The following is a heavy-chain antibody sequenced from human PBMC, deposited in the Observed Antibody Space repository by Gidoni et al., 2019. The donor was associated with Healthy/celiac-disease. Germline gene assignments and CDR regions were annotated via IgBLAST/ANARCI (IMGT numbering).Heavy chain of an antibody. CDR1: GFTFSSYG. Sequence: QVQLVESGGGVVQPGRSLRLSCAASGFTFSSYGMHWVRQAPGKGLEWVAVISYDGSNKYYADSVKGRFTISRDNSKNTLYLQMNSLRAEDTAVYYCAKDEGADFWSGYNYFDYWGQGTLVTVSS. CDR3: AKDEGADFWSGYNYFDY. J-gene: IGHJ4*02. CDR2: ISYDGSNK. D-gene: IGHD3-3*01. V-gene: IGHV3-30*18.